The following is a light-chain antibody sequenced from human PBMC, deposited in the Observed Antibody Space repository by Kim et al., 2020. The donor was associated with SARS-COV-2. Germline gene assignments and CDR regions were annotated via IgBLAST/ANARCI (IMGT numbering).Light chain of an antibody. CDR1: QSVSSSY. CDR3: QQYGSSPET. V-gene: IGKV3-20*01. J-gene: IGKJ2*01. CDR2: GAS. Sequence: LSTGESAPLSCRASQSVSSSYLAWYQQKPGQAPRLLIYGASSRATGIPDRFSGSGSGTDFTLTISRLEPEDFAVYYCQQYGSSPETFGKGTKLE.